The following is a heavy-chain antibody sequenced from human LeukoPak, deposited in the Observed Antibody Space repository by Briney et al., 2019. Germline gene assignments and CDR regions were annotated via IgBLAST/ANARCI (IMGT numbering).Heavy chain of an antibody. Sequence: SETLSLTCTVSGGSISSGDYYWSWIRQPPGKGLEWIGYIHYSGSTYHNPSLKSRVSISGDTSKNQFSLKLSSVTAADTAVYYCARGNGYGYCFDYWGQGTLVTVSS. CDR1: GGSISSGDYY. CDR3: ARGNGYGYCFDY. CDR2: IHYSGST. V-gene: IGHV4-31*03. J-gene: IGHJ4*02. D-gene: IGHD5-18*01.